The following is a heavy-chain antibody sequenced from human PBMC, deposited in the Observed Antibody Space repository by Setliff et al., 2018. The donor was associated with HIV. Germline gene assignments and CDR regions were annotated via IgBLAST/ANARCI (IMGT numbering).Heavy chain of an antibody. Sequence: PSETLSLTCTVSGGSISGYYWSWIRQPPGKGLEYIGSIFFTGNTIYNPSLKARVTLSVDMSKNQVFLRLSSVTAADTAVYYCVRGYCSSTTCYGSGALDYWGQGTLVTVSS. D-gene: IGHD2-2*01. CDR2: IFFTGNT. CDR1: GGSISGYY. J-gene: IGHJ4*02. CDR3: VRGYCSSTTCYGSGALDY. V-gene: IGHV4-59*12.